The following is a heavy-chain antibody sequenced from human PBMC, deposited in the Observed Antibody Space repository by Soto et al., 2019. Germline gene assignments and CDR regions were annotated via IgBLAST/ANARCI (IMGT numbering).Heavy chain of an antibody. Sequence: QVQLVQSGAEVKKPGASVKVSCKASGYSFTTYGINWVRQAPGQGLEWMGWISAYNGHTNYAQKLQGRVTMTTDTSTSTADMELRSLRSDDTAMYYCARDRGSSSCDYWGQGTLVTVSS. J-gene: IGHJ4*02. CDR3: ARDRGSSSCDY. D-gene: IGHD6-13*01. CDR1: GYSFTTYG. CDR2: ISAYNGHT. V-gene: IGHV1-18*01.